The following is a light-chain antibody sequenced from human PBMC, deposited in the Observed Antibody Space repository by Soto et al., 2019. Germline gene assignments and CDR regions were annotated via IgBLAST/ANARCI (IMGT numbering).Light chain of an antibody. CDR1: SSDVGGYNY. J-gene: IGLJ1*01. CDR3: SSYTSSSTQV. V-gene: IGLV2-14*01. Sequence: QSALTQPASVSGSPGQSITISCTGTSSDVGGYNYVSWYQQHPGKAPKLMIYDVSNRPSGVSNRFSGSKSGNTASLTIPGLQAEDEADHYCSSYTSSSTQVFGTGTKVTVL. CDR2: DVS.